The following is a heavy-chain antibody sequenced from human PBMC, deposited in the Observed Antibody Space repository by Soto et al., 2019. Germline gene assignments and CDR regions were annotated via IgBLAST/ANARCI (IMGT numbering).Heavy chain of an antibody. Sequence: QVQLVQSGAEVRKPGSSVKVSCHSSGDSFNDYPVTWVRQAPGQGLEWMGGTIPVSGTTNYAQEFQGRVSITADVSDSTVYMELSGLKYDFTALYYCASSYGVSWYGDFWGQGTLVTVAS. J-gene: IGHJ4*02. CDR3: ASSYGVSWYGDF. V-gene: IGHV1-69*01. CDR2: TIPVSGTT. CDR1: GDSFNDYP. D-gene: IGHD6-13*01.